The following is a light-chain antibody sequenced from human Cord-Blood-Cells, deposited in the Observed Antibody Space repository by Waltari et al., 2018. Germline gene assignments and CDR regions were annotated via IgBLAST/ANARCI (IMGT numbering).Light chain of an antibody. CDR3: CSYAGSSTWV. CDR2: EGS. V-gene: IGLV2-23*01. J-gene: IGLJ3*02. Sequence: QSAMTQPASVSGSPGQSITISCTGTSSYVGSYNLLSWYQQHPGKPPKLMIYEGSKRPSGVSNRFSGSKSGNTASLTISGLQAEDEADYYCCSYAGSSTWVFGGGTKLTGL. CDR1: SSYVGSYNL.